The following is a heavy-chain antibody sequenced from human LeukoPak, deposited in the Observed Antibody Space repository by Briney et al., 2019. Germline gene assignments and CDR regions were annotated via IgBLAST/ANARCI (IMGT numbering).Heavy chain of an antibody. CDR2: ISGSGGST. CDR1: GFTFSSYA. D-gene: IGHD1-26*01. CDR3: ASGSDSGSYNLVQH. Sequence: PGGSLRLSCAASGFTFSSYAMSWVRQAPGKGLEWVSAISGSGGSTYYADSVKGRFTISRDNSKNTLYLQMNSLRAEDTAVYYCASGSDSGSYNLVQHWGQGTLVTVSS. V-gene: IGHV3-23*01. J-gene: IGHJ1*01.